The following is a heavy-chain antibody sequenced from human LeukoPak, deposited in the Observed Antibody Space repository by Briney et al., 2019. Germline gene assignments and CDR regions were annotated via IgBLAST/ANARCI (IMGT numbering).Heavy chain of an antibody. CDR1: WFTVSTNY. V-gene: IGHV3-53*01. CDR3: ARRGDGGRSFDY. J-gene: IGHJ4*02. CDR2: IYSGGST. D-gene: IGHD4-23*01. Sequence: GGSLRLSCAASWFTVSTNYMSWVRQAPGKGLEWVSIIYSGGSTYYADSVKGRFTISRDNSKNTLYLQVNSLRAEDTALYYCARRGDGGRSFDYWGQGTLVTVSS.